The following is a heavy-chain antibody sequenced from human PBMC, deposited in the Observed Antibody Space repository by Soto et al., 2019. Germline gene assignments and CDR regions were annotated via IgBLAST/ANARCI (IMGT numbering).Heavy chain of an antibody. Sequence: EVQLVESGGGLVQPGGSLRLSCAASGFTFSSYSMNWVRQAPGKGLEWVSYISSSSSTIYYADSVKGRFTISRDNAKNSLFLQMNSLRAEDTAVYYCARGAGVVAATRIRRDFDYWGQGTLDTVSS. V-gene: IGHV3-48*01. CDR3: ARGAGVVAATRIRRDFDY. CDR1: GFTFSSYS. CDR2: ISSSSSTI. J-gene: IGHJ4*02. D-gene: IGHD2-15*01.